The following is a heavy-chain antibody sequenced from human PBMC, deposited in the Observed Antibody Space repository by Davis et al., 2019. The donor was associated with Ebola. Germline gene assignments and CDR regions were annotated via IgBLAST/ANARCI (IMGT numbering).Heavy chain of an antibody. D-gene: IGHD2-21*01. CDR2: IIPMLNIA. CDR1: GGTFSGYV. Sequence: SVKVSCKASGGTFSGYVITWVRQAPGQGLEWMGRIIPMLNIASYAQQFQGRVTITADKSTSTAYMELNSLRSDDTAAYYCASGGDSNLLSRSDAFDIWGPGTVVTVSP. V-gene: IGHV1-69*04. CDR3: ASGGDSNLLSRSDAFDI. J-gene: IGHJ3*02.